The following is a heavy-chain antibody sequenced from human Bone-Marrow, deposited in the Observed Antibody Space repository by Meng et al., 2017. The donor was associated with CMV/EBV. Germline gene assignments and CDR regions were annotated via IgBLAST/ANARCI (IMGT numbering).Heavy chain of an antibody. CDR2: ISGYNGNT. V-gene: IGHV1-18*01. Sequence: YTDTIYGVSGVRQAPGQGPEWMGWISGYNGNTYYAQKFQGRVTMTTDTSTTTAYMELRSLRSDDTAVYYCARDRPVPTVTTTPYFDYWGQGTLVTVSS. CDR3: ARDRPVPTVTTTPYFDY. D-gene: IGHD4-17*01. CDR1: YTDTIYG. J-gene: IGHJ4*02.